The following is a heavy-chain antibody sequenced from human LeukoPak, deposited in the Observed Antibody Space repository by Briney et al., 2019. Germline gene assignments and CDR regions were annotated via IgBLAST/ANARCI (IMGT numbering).Heavy chain of an antibody. CDR3: AKVPDSSGYYYVS. CDR2: ISGSGGST. Sequence: TGGSLRLSCAASGFTFRSYAMSWGRQAPGKGLDWVSAISGSGGSTYYADSVKGRFTISRDNSKNTLYLQMNSLRAEDTAVYYCAKVPDSSGYYYVSWGQGTLVTASS. J-gene: IGHJ5*02. CDR1: GFTFRSYA. V-gene: IGHV3-23*01. D-gene: IGHD3-22*01.